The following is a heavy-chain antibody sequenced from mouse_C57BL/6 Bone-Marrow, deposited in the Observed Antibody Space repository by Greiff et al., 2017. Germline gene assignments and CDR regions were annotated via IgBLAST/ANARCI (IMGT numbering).Heavy chain of an antibody. Sequence: EVMLVESGGGLVQPGGSLKLSCAASGFNFSDYYMYWVRQTPEKRLEWVAYISNGGGSTYYPDTVKGRFTISRDHDKNTLYLQMIRLKSEDTAMYYCARHGGTGVRFPFSYWCQGTLVTVSA. D-gene: IGHD1-1*01. CDR3: ARHGGTGVRFPFSY. J-gene: IGHJ3*01. CDR2: ISNGGGST. V-gene: IGHV5-12*01. CDR1: GFNFSDYY.